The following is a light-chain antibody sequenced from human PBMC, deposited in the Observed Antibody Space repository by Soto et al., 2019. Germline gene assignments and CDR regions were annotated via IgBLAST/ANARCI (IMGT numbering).Light chain of an antibody. V-gene: IGKV2-28*01. CDR1: QSLLHSNGYNY. CDR2: LGS. Sequence: DIVMTQSPLSLPVTPGEPASISCRSSQSLLHSNGYNYLDWYLQKPGQSPQLLIYLGSNRASGVPDRFSGSGSGTDFTLTISRLEAEDFAVYYCQQSSSSPINFGQGTRLEIK. J-gene: IGKJ5*01. CDR3: QQSSSSPIN.